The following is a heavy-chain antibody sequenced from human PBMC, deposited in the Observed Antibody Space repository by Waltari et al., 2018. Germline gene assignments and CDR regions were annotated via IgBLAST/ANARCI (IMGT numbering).Heavy chain of an antibody. D-gene: IGHD3-10*01. CDR1: GFTFSSPV. CDR3: ARDYYGSRTYSTGMDV. Sequence: QVQLVESGGGVVQPGRSLRRSCAASGFTFSSPVLHWVRHAPGRGLEWVAMISDDGSRKYYGESEKGRFTISRDNSKSTGFLQMDRLSPEDTGVYYCARDYYGSRTYSTGMDVWGQGTTVTVTS. V-gene: IGHV3-30-3*01. CDR2: ISDDGSRK. J-gene: IGHJ6*02.